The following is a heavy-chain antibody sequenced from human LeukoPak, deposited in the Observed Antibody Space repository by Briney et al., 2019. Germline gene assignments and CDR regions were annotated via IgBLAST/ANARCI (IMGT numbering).Heavy chain of an antibody. D-gene: IGHD5-18*01. J-gene: IGHJ4*02. V-gene: IGHV3-30*18. Sequence: GGSLRLSCAASGFTFSSYGMHWVRLAPGKGLEWVAVISYDGSNKYYADSVKGRFTISRDNSKNTLYLQMNSLRAEDTAVYYCAKDLDSYGFSYGFDWGQGTLVTVSS. CDR2: ISYDGSNK. CDR3: AKDLDSYGFSYGFD. CDR1: GFTFSSYG.